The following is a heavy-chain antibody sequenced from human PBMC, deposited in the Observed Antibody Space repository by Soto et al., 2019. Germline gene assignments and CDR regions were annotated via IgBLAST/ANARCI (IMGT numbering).Heavy chain of an antibody. Sequence: QVQLVESGGGVVQPGRSLRLSCAASGFTFSSYAMHWVRQAPGKGREWGAVISYDGSKKYYEDSVKGRFTISRDNSKNTLYLQMNSLGAEDTAVYYCARDQGYYDILTGYYTFDYWGQGTLVTVSS. CDR1: GFTFSSYA. D-gene: IGHD3-9*01. CDR3: ARDQGYYDILTGYYTFDY. J-gene: IGHJ4*02. V-gene: IGHV3-30-3*01. CDR2: ISYDGSKK.